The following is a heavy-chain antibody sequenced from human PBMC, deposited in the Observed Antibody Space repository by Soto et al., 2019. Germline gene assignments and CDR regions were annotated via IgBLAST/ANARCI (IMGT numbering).Heavy chain of an antibody. CDR2: INHSGST. CDR3: ARPMIAGTFDY. D-gene: IGHD1-20*01. J-gene: IGHJ4*02. V-gene: IGHV4-34*01. Sequence: QVQLQQWGAGLLKPSETLSLTCAVYGGSFSGYYWSWIRQPPGKGLEWIGEINHSGSTNYNPSLKSRVTISVDTSKNQFSLKLSSVTAADTAVYYSARPMIAGTFDYWGQGTLVTVSS. CDR1: GGSFSGYY.